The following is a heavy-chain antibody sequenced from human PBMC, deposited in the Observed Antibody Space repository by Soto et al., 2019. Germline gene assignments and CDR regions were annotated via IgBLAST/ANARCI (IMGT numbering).Heavy chain of an antibody. V-gene: IGHV4-39*01. CDR3: ARHSSGWPFDY. Sequence: QLQLQESGPGLVKPSETLSLTCTVSGGSISSSRYYWGWIRQPPGKGLEWIASIYYSGNTYYNPAPKRRVTISGDTSKNPFSLKLSSVPAADTAVYYCARHSSGWPFDYWGQGTLVTVSS. CDR2: IYYSGNT. J-gene: IGHJ4*02. D-gene: IGHD6-19*01. CDR1: GGSISSSRYY.